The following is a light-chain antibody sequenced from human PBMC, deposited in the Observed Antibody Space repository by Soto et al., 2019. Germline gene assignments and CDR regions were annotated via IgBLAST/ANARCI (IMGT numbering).Light chain of an antibody. Sequence: EIVMTQSPATLSVSPGERATLSCRASQSVSSNLAWYQQKPGQAPRLLIYGASTRATGIPARFSGSGSGTEFSLTIRSLQSEHFAAYYCQQYNNWPRLTFGPGTKVNIK. J-gene: IGKJ3*01. CDR3: QQYNNWPRLT. CDR2: GAS. CDR1: QSVSSN. V-gene: IGKV3-15*01.